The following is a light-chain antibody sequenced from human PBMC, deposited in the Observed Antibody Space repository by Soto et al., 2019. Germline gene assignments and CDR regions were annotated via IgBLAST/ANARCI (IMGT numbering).Light chain of an antibody. CDR3: QHYTNWPPST. CDR1: QSVSSH. CDR2: GAS. Sequence: EIVERPSQPTWTGVRVECSTGSGKLSQSVSSHLAWYQQKPGQAPRRLIYGASTRATGIPARFSGSGSGTEFTLTISSLQSANFAVYYCQHYTNWPPSTCGQGTRLEIK. J-gene: IGKJ5*01. V-gene: IGKV3-15*01.